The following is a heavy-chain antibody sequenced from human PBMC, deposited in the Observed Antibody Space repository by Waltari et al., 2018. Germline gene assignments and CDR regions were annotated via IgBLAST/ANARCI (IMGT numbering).Heavy chain of an antibody. D-gene: IGHD1-26*01. Sequence: EVRLVESGGGLVQRGGSLRLSCAASAFTFATDGMSWVRQAPGKGLECVSSISGSGGTTYYADSVKGRFTMSKDFSKNTLFLQMNSVRVDDTADYYCAKSSGSYYEVFDRWGRGTLVTVSS. CDR1: AFTFATDG. J-gene: IGHJ4*02. CDR2: ISGSGGTT. CDR3: AKSSGSYYEVFDR. V-gene: IGHV3-23*04.